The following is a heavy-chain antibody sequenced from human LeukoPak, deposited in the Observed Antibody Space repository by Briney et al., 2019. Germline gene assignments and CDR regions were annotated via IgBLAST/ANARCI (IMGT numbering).Heavy chain of an antibody. V-gene: IGHV4-61*01. CDR1: GGSVSSGSYY. CDR3: ARDTIYGDYLWGGFDY. Sequence: SETLSLTCTVSGGSVSSGSYYWSWIRQPPGKGLEWIGDIYYSGSTNYNPSLKSRVTISVDTSKNQFSLKLSSVTAADTAVYYCARDTIYGDYLWGGFDYWGQGTLVTVSS. D-gene: IGHD4-17*01. J-gene: IGHJ4*02. CDR2: IYYSGST.